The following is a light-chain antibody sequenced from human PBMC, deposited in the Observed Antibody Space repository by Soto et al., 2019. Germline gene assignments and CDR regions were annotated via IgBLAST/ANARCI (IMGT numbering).Light chain of an antibody. CDR3: QQRSDWPPFT. J-gene: IGKJ5*01. Sequence: EIVMTQSPATLSVSPGERSTLSCMASQSVSSNLAWYQQKPGQAPRLLIYGASTRATGIPARFSGSGSGTDFTLTIRSLEPEDFAVYYCQQRSDWPPFTCGQGKRLAIK. CDR1: QSVSSN. V-gene: IGKV3-15*01. CDR2: GAS.